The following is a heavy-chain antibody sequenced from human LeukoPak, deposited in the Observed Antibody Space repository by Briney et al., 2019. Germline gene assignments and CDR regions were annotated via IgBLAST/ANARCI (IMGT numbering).Heavy chain of an antibody. CDR2: ISAGGGYT. J-gene: IGHJ4*02. Sequence: PGGSLRLSCAASGFTFSSYAMSWVRQAPGKGLEWVSGISAGGGYTYYADSVEGRFTISRDNSKNTLYLQMNSLRAEDTAVYYCAKDARKIVVVTAILPDYWGQGTLVTVSS. CDR3: AKDARKIVVVTAILPDY. D-gene: IGHD2-21*02. V-gene: IGHV3-23*01. CDR1: GFTFSSYA.